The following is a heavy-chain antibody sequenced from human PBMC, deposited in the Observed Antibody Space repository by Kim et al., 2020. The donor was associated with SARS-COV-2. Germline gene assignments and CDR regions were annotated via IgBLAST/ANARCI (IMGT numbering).Heavy chain of an antibody. V-gene: IGHV4-39*01. D-gene: IGHD2-15*01. Sequence: SETLSLTCTVSGGSISSSSYYWGWIRQPPGKGLEWIGSIYYSGSTYYNPSLKSRVNISVDTSKNQFSLKLSSVTAADTAVYYCATPDYSGWYYDYWGQGTLVTVSS. CDR1: GGSISSSSYY. CDR2: IYYSGST. J-gene: IGHJ4*02. CDR3: ATPDYSGWYYDY.